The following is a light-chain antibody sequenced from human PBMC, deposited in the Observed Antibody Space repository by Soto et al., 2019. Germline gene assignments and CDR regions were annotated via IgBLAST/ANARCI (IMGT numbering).Light chain of an antibody. J-gene: IGKJ5*01. V-gene: IGKV3-11*01. CDR3: QQRSSWPPT. CDR1: QSVNSR. Sequence: EIVLTQSPGTLSLSPGERATLSCRASQSVNSRLAWYQHKPGQAPRLLIFDASNRATGIPVRFSGSGSGTDFTLTISSLEPEDFAVYYCQQRSSWPPTFGQGTRLEIK. CDR2: DAS.